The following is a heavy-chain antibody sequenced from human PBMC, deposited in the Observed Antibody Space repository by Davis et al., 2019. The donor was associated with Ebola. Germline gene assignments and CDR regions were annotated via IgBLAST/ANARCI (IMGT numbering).Heavy chain of an antibody. CDR1: GDSMNTGEYY. V-gene: IGHV4-30-4*01. D-gene: IGHD3-16*01. Sequence: PSETLSLTCTVSGDSMNTGEYYWTWIRQPPGKGLEWIGFIYYTGDTYYNASLKSRVSISLNTSKNQFPLNLNSVTAADTAVYYCARRGYYSGSIDYWGQGTLATVSA. J-gene: IGHJ4*02. CDR3: ARRGYYSGSIDY. CDR2: IYYTGDT.